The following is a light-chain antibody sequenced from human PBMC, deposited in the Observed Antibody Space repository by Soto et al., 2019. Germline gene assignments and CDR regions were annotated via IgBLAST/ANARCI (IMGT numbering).Light chain of an antibody. J-gene: IGKJ1*01. Sequence: DFVMTQSPLSLPVTPGEPASISCRSSQSLLHTNGYNYLDWYLQKAGQSPQLLIYLGSNRASGVPDRVSGSGSGTDFTLKISRVEAEDVGVYYCMQTLESPWTFGQGTKVEIK. CDR3: MQTLESPWT. CDR1: QSLLHTNGYNY. V-gene: IGKV2-28*01. CDR2: LGS.